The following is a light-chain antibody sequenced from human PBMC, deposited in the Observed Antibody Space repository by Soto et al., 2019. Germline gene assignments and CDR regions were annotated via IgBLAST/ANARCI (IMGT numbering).Light chain of an antibody. CDR2: DTS. Sequence: EIILPPSQATLSVSPGARSTLSGRARPSISSTLAWYQHKPGQAPRLLIYDTSTRATGIPARFSGSRSGTEFTLTISSLQSEDFAVYYCQRYNNWPRTFGGGTKVDIK. J-gene: IGKJ4*02. CDR1: PSISST. V-gene: IGKV3-15*01. CDR3: QRYNNWPRT.